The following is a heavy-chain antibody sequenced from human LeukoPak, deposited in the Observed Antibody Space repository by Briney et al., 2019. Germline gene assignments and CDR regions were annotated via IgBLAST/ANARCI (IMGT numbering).Heavy chain of an antibody. J-gene: IGHJ4*02. D-gene: IGHD6-19*01. CDR1: GGSISSYY. CDR3: ARDLGAVAGTFDY. V-gene: IGHV4-59*12. Sequence: SETLSLTCTVSGGSISSYYWSWIRQPPGKGLEWIGYIYHSGSTYYNPSLKSRVTISVDRSKNQFSLKLSSVTAADTAVYYCARDLGAVAGTFDYWGQGTLVTVSS. CDR2: IYHSGST.